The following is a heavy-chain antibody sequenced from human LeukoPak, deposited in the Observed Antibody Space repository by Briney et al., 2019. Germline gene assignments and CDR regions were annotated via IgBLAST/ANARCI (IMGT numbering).Heavy chain of an antibody. CDR3: ANLDY. J-gene: IGHJ4*02. V-gene: IGHV3-33*03. CDR1: GFTFSRYG. Sequence: GGSLRLSCAASGFTFSRYGMHWVRQASGKGLEWVAVIWSDGSNKYYADSVKGRFTISRDNSKNTLYLQMNSLRAEDTAVYYCANLDYWGQGTLVTVSS. CDR2: IWSDGSNK.